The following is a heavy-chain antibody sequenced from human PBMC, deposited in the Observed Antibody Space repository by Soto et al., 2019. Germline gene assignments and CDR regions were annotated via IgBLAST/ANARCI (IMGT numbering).Heavy chain of an antibody. CDR3: ARAISYYGSGSYYTLTRRKYYFDY. CDR1: GGSFSGYY. V-gene: IGHV4-34*01. Sequence: PSETLSLTCAVYGGSFSGYYWSWIRQPPGKGLEWIGEINHSGSTNYNPSLKSRVTISVDTSKNQFSLKLSSVTAADTAVYYCARAISYYGSGSYYTLTRRKYYFDYWGQGTLVTVSS. CDR2: INHSGST. D-gene: IGHD3-10*01. J-gene: IGHJ4*02.